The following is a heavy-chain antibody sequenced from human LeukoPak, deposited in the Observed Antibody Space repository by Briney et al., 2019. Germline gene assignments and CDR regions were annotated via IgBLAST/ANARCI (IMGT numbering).Heavy chain of an antibody. CDR3: ASALRYYYGSGSYFPPTF. Sequence: SETLSLTCAVYGGSFSGYYWSWIRQPPGKGLEWIGEINHSGSTNYNPSLKGRVTISVDTSKNQFSLKLISVTAADTAVYYCASALRYYYGSGSYFPPTFWGQGTLVTVSS. CDR2: INHSGST. CDR1: GGSFSGYY. J-gene: IGHJ4*02. D-gene: IGHD3-10*01. V-gene: IGHV4-34*01.